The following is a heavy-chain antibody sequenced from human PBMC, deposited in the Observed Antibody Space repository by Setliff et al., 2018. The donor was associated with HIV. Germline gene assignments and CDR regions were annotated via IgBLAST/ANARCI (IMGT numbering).Heavy chain of an antibody. CDR2: IIPIFGTA. CDR1: GGTFSSYA. Sequence: ASVKVSCKASGGTFSSYAISWVRQAPGQGLEWMGGIIPIFGTANYAQKLQGRVTITTDESTSTAYMELSSLRSEDTAVYYCARDGLTVPYCGGDCYDWYFDLWGCGTLVTVSS. V-gene: IGHV1-69*05. J-gene: IGHJ2*01. D-gene: IGHD2-21*02. CDR3: ARDGLTVPYCGGDCYDWYFDL.